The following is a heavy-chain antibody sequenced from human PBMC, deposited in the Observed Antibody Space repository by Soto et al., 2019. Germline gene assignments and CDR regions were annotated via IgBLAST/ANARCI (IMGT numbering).Heavy chain of an antibody. D-gene: IGHD3-10*01. J-gene: IGHJ4*02. V-gene: IGHV1-18*01. CDR3: ACAPYVSGSPAFFDY. CDR1: HYTFSSYG. Sequence: QVQLVQSGTEVKKPGASVKVSCKASHYTFSSYGFSWVRQAPGQGLEWMGWISAYNGNTNYAQKFQGRVTVTTDTSPSTAYMELRSLRSDDTAVYYCACAPYVSGSPAFFDYLGQGTLVTVSS. CDR2: ISAYNGNT.